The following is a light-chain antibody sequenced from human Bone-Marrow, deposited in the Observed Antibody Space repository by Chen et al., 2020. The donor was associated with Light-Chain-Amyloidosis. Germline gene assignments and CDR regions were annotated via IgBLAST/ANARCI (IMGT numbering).Light chain of an antibody. CDR2: GSS. V-gene: IGKV3-20*01. J-gene: IGKJ4*01. CDR3: QQYGTSPLT. CDR1: QTISSNY. Sequence: EIVLTQPPGPLSLSPGEGANLSCRASQTISSNYLTWYQQKFGQAPRLLIYGSSSRATGIPDRFTGSGSGTDFTLTNDRLEPEDFAMYYCQQYGTSPLTFGGGTKVEIK.